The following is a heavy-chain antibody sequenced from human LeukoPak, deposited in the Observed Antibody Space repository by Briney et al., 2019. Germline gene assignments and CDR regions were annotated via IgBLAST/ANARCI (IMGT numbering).Heavy chain of an antibody. Sequence: KPSETLSLTCAVYGGSFSGYYWSWIRQPPGKGLEWSGEINHSGSTNYNPSLKSRVTISVDTSKNQFSLKLSSVTAADTAVYYCARAPGGYSYGSGRNWYFALWGRGTLVTVSS. V-gene: IGHV4-34*01. D-gene: IGHD5-18*01. J-gene: IGHJ2*01. CDR3: ARAPGGYSYGSGRNWYFAL. CDR1: GGSFSGYY. CDR2: INHSGST.